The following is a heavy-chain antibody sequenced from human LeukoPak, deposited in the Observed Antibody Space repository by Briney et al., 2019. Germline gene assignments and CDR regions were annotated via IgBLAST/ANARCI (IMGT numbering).Heavy chain of an antibody. V-gene: IGHV1-2*02. CDR1: GYTFTAYY. Sequence: ASVKVSCKASGYTFTAYYIHWVRQAPGQGLEWMGWINPNSGGTNYAQTFQGRVTMTRDTSISTAYMELRLRSDDTAVYYCARDHYDSSGYFDSWAQGTLVTVSS. CDR2: INPNSGGT. D-gene: IGHD3-22*01. J-gene: IGHJ4*02. CDR3: ARDHYDSSGYFDS.